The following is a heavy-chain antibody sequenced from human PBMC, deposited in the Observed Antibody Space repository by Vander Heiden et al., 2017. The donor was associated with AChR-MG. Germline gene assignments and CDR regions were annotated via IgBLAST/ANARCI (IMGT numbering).Heavy chain of an antibody. Sequence: QVQLVQSGAEVKKPGSSVKASCKASGGTSRRYAISWVRQAPGQGLEWMGGIIPIFGTANDAQKFQGRVTITADESTSTAYMELSSLRSEDTAVYYCARGIQLWTSEADYFDYWGQGTLVTVSS. CDR1: GGTSRRYA. CDR2: IIPIFGTA. J-gene: IGHJ4*02. V-gene: IGHV1-69*01. D-gene: IGHD5-18*01. CDR3: ARGIQLWTSEADYFDY.